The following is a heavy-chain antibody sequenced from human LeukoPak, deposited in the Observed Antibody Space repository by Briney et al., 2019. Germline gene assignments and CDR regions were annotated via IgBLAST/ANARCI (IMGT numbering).Heavy chain of an antibody. CDR3: ARGGWFGELLSYYYYMDV. CDR2: MNPNSGNT. CDR1: GYTFTSYD. Sequence: GASVKVSCKASGYTFTSYDINWVRQATGQGLEWMGWMNPNSGNTGYAQKFQGRVTITRNTSISTAYMELSSLRSEDTAVYYCARGGWFGELLSYYYYMDVWGKGTTVTVSS. V-gene: IGHV1-8*03. D-gene: IGHD3-10*01. J-gene: IGHJ6*03.